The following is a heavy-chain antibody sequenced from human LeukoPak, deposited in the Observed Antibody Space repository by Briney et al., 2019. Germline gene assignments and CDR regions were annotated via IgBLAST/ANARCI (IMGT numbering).Heavy chain of an antibody. CDR3: ARGVCSSVSCYHFGVDF. CDR2: INPNSGGT. Sequence: ASVKVSCKASGYTFTGYYMHWVRQAPGQGLEWMGWINPNSGGTNYAQKLQGRVTMTRDTSISTAYMELSRLRSDDTAVYYCARGVCSSVSCYHFGVDFWGQGTLVTVSS. V-gene: IGHV1-2*02. J-gene: IGHJ4*02. D-gene: IGHD2-15*01. CDR1: GYTFTGYY.